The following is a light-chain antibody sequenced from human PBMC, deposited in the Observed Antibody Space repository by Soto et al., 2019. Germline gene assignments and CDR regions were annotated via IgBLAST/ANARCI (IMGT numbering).Light chain of an antibody. CDR3: QSYDSSLSGVV. V-gene: IGLV1-40*01. Sequence: QSVLTQPPSVSGAPGQRVTISCTGSSSNIGAGYDVHWYQQFPGTAPKLLIYGNSNRPSGVPDRFSGSKSGTSASLAITGLQAEDEADYYCQSYDSSLSGVVFGGGTKLT. CDR1: SSNIGAGYD. J-gene: IGLJ2*01. CDR2: GNS.